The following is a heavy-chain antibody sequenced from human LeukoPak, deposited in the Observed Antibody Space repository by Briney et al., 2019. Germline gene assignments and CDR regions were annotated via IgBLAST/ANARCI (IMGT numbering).Heavy chain of an antibody. J-gene: IGHJ4*02. Sequence: GGSLRLSCAASGFTFSSYTMSWVRQAPGKGLEWVSAIGGSGGNTYYADSVKGRFTISRENAKNSLYLQMNSLRAGDTAVYYCARGEYSSSWQIDYWGQGTLVTVSS. CDR2: IGGSGGNT. D-gene: IGHD6-13*01. CDR1: GFTFSSYT. V-gene: IGHV3-23*01. CDR3: ARGEYSSSWQIDY.